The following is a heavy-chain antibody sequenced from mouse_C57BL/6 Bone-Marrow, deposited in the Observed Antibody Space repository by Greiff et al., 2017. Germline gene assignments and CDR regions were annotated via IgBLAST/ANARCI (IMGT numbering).Heavy chain of an antibody. CDR1: GYTFTTYP. Sequence: QVPLQQSGAELVKPGASVKMSCKASGYTFTTYPIEWMKQNHGKSLEWIGNFHPYNDDTKYNEKFKGKATLTVEKSSSTVYLELSRLTSDDSAVYYCAIPIYDGYYWFAYWGQGTLVTVSA. V-gene: IGHV1-47*01. J-gene: IGHJ3*01. D-gene: IGHD2-3*01. CDR3: AIPIYDGYYWFAY. CDR2: FHPYNDDT.